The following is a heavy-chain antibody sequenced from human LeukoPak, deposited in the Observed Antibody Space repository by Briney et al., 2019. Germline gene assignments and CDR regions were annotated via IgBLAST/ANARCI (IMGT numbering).Heavy chain of an antibody. CDR2: IYHSGST. J-gene: IGHJ4*02. V-gene: IGHV4-38-2*02. CDR3: AREGTGTFDY. Sequence: SETLSLTCTVSGYSISSGYYWGWIRQPPGKGLEWIGSIYHSGSTYYNPSLKSRATISVDTSKNQFSLKLSSVTAADTAVYYCAREGTGTFDYWGQGTLVTVSS. CDR1: GYSISSGYY. D-gene: IGHD1-14*01.